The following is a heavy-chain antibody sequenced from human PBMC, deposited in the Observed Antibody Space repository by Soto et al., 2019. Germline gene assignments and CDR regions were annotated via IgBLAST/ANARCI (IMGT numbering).Heavy chain of an antibody. J-gene: IGHJ6*02. CDR2: IMPIFGTA. Sequence: QVQLVQSGAEVKEPGSSVKVSCKASGGTFSSYAISWVRQAPGQGLEWMGGIMPIFGTANYAQKFQGRVTITADESTRTAYLELSSLRSEDTAVYCCAREGEVVGGMDVWGQGTTVTVSS. CDR1: GGTFSSYA. D-gene: IGHD2-15*01. V-gene: IGHV1-69*01. CDR3: AREGEVVGGMDV.